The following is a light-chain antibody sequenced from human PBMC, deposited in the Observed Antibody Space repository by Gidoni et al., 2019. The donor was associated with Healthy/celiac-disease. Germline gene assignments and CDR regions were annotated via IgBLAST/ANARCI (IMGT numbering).Light chain of an antibody. CDR3: QQYYSYPPT. CDR1: QGISSY. V-gene: IGKV1-8*01. CDR2: AAS. Sequence: ALRVTQSPSSFSASTGDRVTITCRASQGISSYLAWYQQKPGKAPKLLIYAASTLQSGVPSRFSGSGSGTDFTLTISCLQSEDFATYYCQQYYSYPPTFGQXTRLEIK. J-gene: IGKJ5*01.